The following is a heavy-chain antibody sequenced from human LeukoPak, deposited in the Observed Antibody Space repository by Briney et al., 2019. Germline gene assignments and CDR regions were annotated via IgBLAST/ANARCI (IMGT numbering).Heavy chain of an antibody. V-gene: IGHV4-34*01. CDR1: GGSFSGYY. D-gene: IGHD3-10*01. CDR3: ARETPEHGSGSYPGLLYYYYLDG. CDR2: MYHSGST. J-gene: IGHJ6*03. Sequence: SETLSLTCAVYGGSFSGYYWSWIRQPPGKGLEWIGEMYHSGSTNYNPSVKSRVTISVDKSKNQFSLKLSSVTAADTAVYYCARETPEHGSGSYPGLLYYYYLDGWGKGATVTVSS.